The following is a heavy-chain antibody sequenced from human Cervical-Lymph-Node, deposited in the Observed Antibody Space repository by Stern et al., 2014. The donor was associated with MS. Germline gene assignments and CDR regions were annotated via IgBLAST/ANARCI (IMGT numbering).Heavy chain of an antibody. J-gene: IGHJ3*02. V-gene: IGHV1-18*01. D-gene: IGHD3-10*01. CDR2: ISPYNGNT. CDR1: GFTFISYG. CDR3: ARDGSGHASFDT. Sequence: QLVQSGAEVMQPGASVKVSCKTSGFTFISYGITWVRQAPGQGLQWMGWISPYNGNTNYAQSFQGRVTMTADTSTTTAYMELRSLTSDDTAVYYCARDGSGHASFDTWGQGSMVTVSS.